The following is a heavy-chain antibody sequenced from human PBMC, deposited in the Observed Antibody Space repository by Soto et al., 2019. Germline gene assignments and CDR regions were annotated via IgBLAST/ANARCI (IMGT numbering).Heavy chain of an antibody. D-gene: IGHD3-10*01. Sequence: GGSLRLSCAASGFTFSSYAMSWVRQAPGKGLEWVSAISGSGGSTYYADSVKGRFTISRDNSKNTLYLQMNSLRAEDTAVYYCAAPRDEYGSGVSWFTYGMDIWGQGTTVTV. CDR2: ISGSGGST. V-gene: IGHV3-23*01. CDR3: AAPRDEYGSGVSWFTYGMDI. CDR1: GFTFSSYA. J-gene: IGHJ6*02.